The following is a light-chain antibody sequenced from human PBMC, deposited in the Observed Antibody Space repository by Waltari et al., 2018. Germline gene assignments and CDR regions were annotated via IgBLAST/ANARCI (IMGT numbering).Light chain of an antibody. V-gene: IGKV3-20*01. CDR3: QQYDASPPMYT. J-gene: IGKJ2*01. Sequence: EIVLPQSPGTLSLSPGERATPSCRTSQRVSTTFLSWYQQKPGQAPRLLIYGAYNRATGIPDRFSGSGSGTDFTLTISRLEPEDFAVFYCQQYDASPPMYTFGQGTKLEIK. CDR2: GAY. CDR1: QRVSTTF.